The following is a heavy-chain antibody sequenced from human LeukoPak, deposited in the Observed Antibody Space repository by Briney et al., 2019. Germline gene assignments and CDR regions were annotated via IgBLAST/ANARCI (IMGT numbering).Heavy chain of an antibody. CDR1: GYSVTSYW. CDR3: ARFPGYYGGSGFDY. J-gene: IGHJ4*02. V-gene: IGHV5-51*01. D-gene: IGHD2-21*01. Sequence: GEPLKISCQGSGYSVTSYWIGGVRQMPGKGMEWMAIIYPGDSDTRYSPSFQGQVTISADKSLSTAYLQWTSLGASDTAIYYCARFPGYYGGSGFDYWGQGTLVTVSS. CDR2: IYPGDSDT.